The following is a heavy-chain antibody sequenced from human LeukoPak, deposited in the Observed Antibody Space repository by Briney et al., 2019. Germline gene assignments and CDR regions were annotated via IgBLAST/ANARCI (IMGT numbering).Heavy chain of an antibody. J-gene: IGHJ4*02. CDR2: INHSGST. D-gene: IGHD3-10*01. CDR1: GGSFGGYY. V-gene: IGHV4-34*01. Sequence: SETLSLTCAVYGGSFGGYYWSWIRQPPGKGLEWIGEINHSGSTNYNPSLKSRVTISVDTSKNQFSLKLSSVTAADTAVYYCASGGVTMVRGRGTFDYWGQGTLVTVSS. CDR3: ASGGVTMVRGRGTFDY.